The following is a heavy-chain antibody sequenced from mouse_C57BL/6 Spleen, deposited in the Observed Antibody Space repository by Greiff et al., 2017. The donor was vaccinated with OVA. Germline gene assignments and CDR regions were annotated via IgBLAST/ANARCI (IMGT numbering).Heavy chain of an antibody. CDR1: GYTFTSYW. CDR3: ARWDSNNAY. Sequence: QVQLQQPGAELVKPGASVKLSCKASGYTFTSYWMHWVKQRPGQGLEWIGMIHPNSGSTNSNEKIKSKATLTVDKSSSTAYMHLSSLTSDDSAVYYCARWDSNNAYWGQGTTLTVSS. V-gene: IGHV1-64*01. CDR2: IHPNSGST. D-gene: IGHD2-5*01. J-gene: IGHJ2*01.